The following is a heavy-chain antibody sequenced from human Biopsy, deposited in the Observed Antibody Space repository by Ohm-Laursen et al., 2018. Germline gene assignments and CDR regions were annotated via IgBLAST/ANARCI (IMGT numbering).Heavy chain of an antibody. V-gene: IGHV1-18*01. Sequence: GASVKVSCKASGYTFTSYGISWVRQAPGQGLEWMGWINTYNGNTNYAQNLQGRVTMTTDTSTSTAYMELRSLRYDDTAIYYCVREGLDCAGGTCYSGPLDLWGQGTLITVS. J-gene: IGHJ3*01. CDR1: GYTFTSYG. CDR3: VREGLDCAGGTCYSGPLDL. D-gene: IGHD2-15*01. CDR2: INTYNGNT.